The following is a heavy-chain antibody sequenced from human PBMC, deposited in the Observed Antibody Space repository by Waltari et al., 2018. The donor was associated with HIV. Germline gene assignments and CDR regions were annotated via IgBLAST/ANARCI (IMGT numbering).Heavy chain of an antibody. CDR1: GNTFTPYG. V-gene: IGHV1-18*01. CDR3: ARGIGSAAWYPFDN. CDR2: ISPYSDYT. Sequence: QVQLMQSGAEVRKPGASVQVSCQASGNTFTPYGTTWVRQALGQGLEWMGWISPYSDYTYYAQNLQGRVTMTTDTSTATVYMELRSLRYDDTAVYYCARGIGSAAWYPFDNWGQGTLVTVSS. D-gene: IGHD6-13*01. J-gene: IGHJ4*02.